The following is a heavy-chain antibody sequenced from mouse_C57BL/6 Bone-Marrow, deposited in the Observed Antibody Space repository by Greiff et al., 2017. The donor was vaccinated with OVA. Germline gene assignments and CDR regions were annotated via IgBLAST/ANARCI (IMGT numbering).Heavy chain of an antibody. CDR1: GYTFTSYW. D-gene: IGHD1-1*01. Sequence: QVQLQQPGTELVKPGASVKLSCKASGYTFTSYWMHWVKQRPGQGLEWIGNINPSNGGTNYNEKFKSKATLTVDKSSSTAYMQLSSLTAEDSAVYYCVRYSYGTGYYFDYWGKGTTLTVSS. J-gene: IGHJ2*01. CDR2: INPSNGGT. V-gene: IGHV1-53*01. CDR3: VRYSYGTGYYFDY.